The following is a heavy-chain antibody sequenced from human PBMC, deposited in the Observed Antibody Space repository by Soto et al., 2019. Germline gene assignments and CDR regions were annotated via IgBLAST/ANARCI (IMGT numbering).Heavy chain of an antibody. CDR2: INEDGRAK. CDR3: VKDVEWSLDF. CDR1: GFAFGSYW. J-gene: IGHJ4*02. V-gene: IGHV3-7*03. Sequence: EVRLVESGGGFVQPGGSLKLSCAASGFAFGSYWMNWVRQAPGRGMEWVDKINEDGRAKYFADSVMGRFTISRDNARNSVFLEMSSLRAEDTAMYYCVKDVEWSLDFWGQGALVTVSS. D-gene: IGHD3-3*01.